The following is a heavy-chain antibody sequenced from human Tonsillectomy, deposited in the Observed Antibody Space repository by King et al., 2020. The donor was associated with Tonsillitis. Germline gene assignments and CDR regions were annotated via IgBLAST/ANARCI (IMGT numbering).Heavy chain of an antibody. V-gene: IGHV1-18*01. J-gene: IGHJ4*02. CDR1: GYTFASYG. CDR3: ARGRGGSMDTAMVTFAY. D-gene: IGHD5-18*01. Sequence: QLVQSGAEVKKPGASVKVSCKASGYTFASYGITWVRQAPGQGLEWMGWISAYNGNTNYAQKLQGRVTMTIDTSTSTAYMELRSLRSDDTAVYYCARGRGGSMDTAMVTFAYWGQGTLVTVSS. CDR2: ISAYNGNT.